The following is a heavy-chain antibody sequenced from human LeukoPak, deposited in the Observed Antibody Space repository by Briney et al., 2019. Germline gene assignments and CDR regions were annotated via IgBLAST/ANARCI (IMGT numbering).Heavy chain of an antibody. CDR2: IWYDGSNK. V-gene: IGHV3-33*06. Sequence: PGRSLRLSCAASGFTFSSYGMHWVRQAPGKGLEWVAVIWYDGSNKYYADSVKGRFTISRDNSKNTLYLQMNSLRAEDTAVYYCAKAYDFWSVLTPPFDYWGQGTLVTVSS. CDR1: GFTFSSYG. J-gene: IGHJ4*02. CDR3: AKAYDFWSVLTPPFDY. D-gene: IGHD3-3*01.